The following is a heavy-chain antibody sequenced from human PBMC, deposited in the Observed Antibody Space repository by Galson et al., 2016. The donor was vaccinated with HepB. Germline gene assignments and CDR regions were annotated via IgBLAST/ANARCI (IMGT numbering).Heavy chain of an antibody. D-gene: IGHD6-19*01. CDR3: AHYRSGWFSTGPDAFDT. CDR2: IYWDDDK. Sequence: PALVKPTQTLTLTCDVSGFSLSTSGMAVAWIRQPPGKALEWFALIYWDDDKRYRPSLKSRITLTRDTYKNRVVLNMTNMDPADTATYYCAHYRSGWFSTGPDAFDTWGQGTMVTVSS. J-gene: IGHJ3*02. CDR1: GFSLSTSGMA. V-gene: IGHV2-5*02.